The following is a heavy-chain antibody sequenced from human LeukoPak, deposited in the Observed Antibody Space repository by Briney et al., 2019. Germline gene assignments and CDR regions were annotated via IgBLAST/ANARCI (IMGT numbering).Heavy chain of an antibody. CDR3: ASKYSYGYYRIDY. V-gene: IGHV3-23*01. CDR1: GFTFSSYA. J-gene: IGHJ4*02. Sequence: PGGSLRLSRAASGFTFSSYAMSWVRQAPGKGLEWVSAISGSGGSTYYADSVKGRFTISRDNSKNTLYLQMNSLRAEDMAVYYCASKYSYGYYRIDYWGQGTLVTVSS. CDR2: ISGSGGST. D-gene: IGHD5-18*01.